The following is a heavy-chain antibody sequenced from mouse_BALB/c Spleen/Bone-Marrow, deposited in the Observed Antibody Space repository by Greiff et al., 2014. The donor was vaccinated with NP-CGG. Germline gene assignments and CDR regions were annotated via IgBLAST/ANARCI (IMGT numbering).Heavy chain of an antibody. V-gene: IGHV1-7*01. CDR3: ARRAYGSSYGFAY. Sequence: QVQLQQSGAELAKPGASVKMSCKASGYTFTSYWMHWVKQRPGQGLEWIGYINPSTGYTEYNQKFKDKATLTADKSSSTAYMQLSSLTSEDSAVYYCARRAYGSSYGFAYWGQGTLVTVSA. CDR1: GYTFTSYW. J-gene: IGHJ3*01. D-gene: IGHD1-1*01. CDR2: INPSTGYT.